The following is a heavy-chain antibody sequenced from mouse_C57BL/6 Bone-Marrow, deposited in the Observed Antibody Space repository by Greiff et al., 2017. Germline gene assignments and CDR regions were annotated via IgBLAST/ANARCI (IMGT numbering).Heavy chain of an antibody. D-gene: IGHD1-1*01. Sequence: LVESGPELVKPGASVKISCKASGYSFTDYNMNWVKQSHGKSLEWIGVINPTYGTTSYNQKFTGTATLTVDQSSRTAYMQLNSLTSEDSAVYYCARCIYYYGNYWYCDVWGTGTTGTVSS. CDR2: INPTYGTT. V-gene: IGHV1-39*01. J-gene: IGHJ1*03. CDR3: ARCIYYYGNYWYCDV. CDR1: GYSFTDYN.